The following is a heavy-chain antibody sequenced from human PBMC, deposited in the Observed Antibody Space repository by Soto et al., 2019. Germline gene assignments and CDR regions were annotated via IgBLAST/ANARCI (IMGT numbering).Heavy chain of an antibody. V-gene: IGHV4-30-4*01. CDR1: SGSISSGDYY. CDR2: IYYSGST. D-gene: IGHD6-13*01. J-gene: IGHJ3*02. Sequence: QVQLQESGPGLVKPSQTLSLTCTVSSGSISSGDYYSHWIRQPPGKGLECIGYIYYSGSTYYNPSLKSRVTISVDTSKIPFCLELSSVTAADTAVYYCARHSSSWVGGSLFAAYYIWGQGTMVNVSS. CDR3: ARHSSSWVGGSLFAAYYI.